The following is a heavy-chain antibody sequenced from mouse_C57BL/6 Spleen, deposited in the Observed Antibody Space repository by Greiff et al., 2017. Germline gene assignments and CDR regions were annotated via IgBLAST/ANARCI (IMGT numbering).Heavy chain of an antibody. CDR2: IDPSDSYT. CDR3: ARFSSGYWFAY. Sequence: QVQLQQPGAELVMPGASVKLSCKASGYTFTSYWMHWVKQRPGQGLEWIGEIDPSDSYTNYNQKFKGKSTLTVDKSSSTAYMQLSSLTSEDSAVYYGARFSSGYWFAYWGQGTLVTVSA. D-gene: IGHD3-2*02. J-gene: IGHJ3*01. CDR1: GYTFTSYW. V-gene: IGHV1-69*01.